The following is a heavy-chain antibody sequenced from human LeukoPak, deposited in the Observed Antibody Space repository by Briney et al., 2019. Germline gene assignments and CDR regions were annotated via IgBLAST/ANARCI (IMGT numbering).Heavy chain of an antibody. V-gene: IGHV4-34*01. CDR1: GGSFSGYY. Sequence: PSETLSLTCAVYGGSFSGYYWSWIRQPPGKGLEWIGEINHSGSTNYNPSLKSRVTISVDTSKNQFSLKLSSVTAADTAVYYCARVLVTASLYYFDYWGRGTLVTVSS. J-gene: IGHJ4*02. CDR3: ARVLVTASLYYFDY. D-gene: IGHD2-21*02. CDR2: INHSGST.